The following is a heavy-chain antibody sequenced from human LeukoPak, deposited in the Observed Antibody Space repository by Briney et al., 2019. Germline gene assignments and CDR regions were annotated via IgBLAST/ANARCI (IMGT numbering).Heavy chain of an antibody. V-gene: IGHV3-9*01. CDR3: ASLLAAFDI. J-gene: IGHJ3*02. CDR1: GFTIDDYA. Sequence: GRSLRLSCAASGFTIDDYAMHWVGQARGKGLEWVSGISWNSGSIGYADSVKGRFTISRDNAKNSLYLQMNSLRAEDTALYYCASLLAAFDIWGQGSMVTVSS. CDR2: ISWNSGSI.